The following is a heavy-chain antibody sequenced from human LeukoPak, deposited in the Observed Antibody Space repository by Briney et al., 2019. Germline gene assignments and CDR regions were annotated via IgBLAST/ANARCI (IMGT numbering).Heavy chain of an antibody. CDR3: ARGPRYGGNSGYYFDY. D-gene: IGHD4-23*01. J-gene: IGHJ4*02. Sequence: SETLSLTCTVSGGSISSSSYYWGWIRQPPGKGLEWIGSIYYSGSTYYNPSLKSRVTISVDTSKNQFSLKLSSVTAADTAVYYCARGPRYGGNSGYYFDYWGQGTLVTVSS. V-gene: IGHV4-39*07. CDR1: GGSISSSSYY. CDR2: IYYSGST.